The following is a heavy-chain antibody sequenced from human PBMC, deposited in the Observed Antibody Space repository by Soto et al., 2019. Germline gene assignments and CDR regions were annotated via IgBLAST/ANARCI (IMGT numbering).Heavy chain of an antibody. D-gene: IGHD3-22*01. CDR3: ARELNTESSAYYSFAF. V-gene: IGHV1-18*01. CDR1: GYTFTAYG. Sequence: QVQLVQSGPEVRMPGASVKVSCKTSGYTFTAYGLAWLRQAPGQRPEWMGWVSTNEDRTNYAQKFQGRVTMTTDRSTTTTSMELRSLRADDTAVFYCARELNTESSAYYSFAFWGQGTLVTVSS. CDR2: VSTNEDRT. J-gene: IGHJ4*02.